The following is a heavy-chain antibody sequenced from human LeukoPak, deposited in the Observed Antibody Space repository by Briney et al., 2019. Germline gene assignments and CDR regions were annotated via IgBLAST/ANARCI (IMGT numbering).Heavy chain of an antibody. CDR3: ARLLPPIVATSHWFDP. CDR2: ISSSSYT. D-gene: IGHD5-12*01. Sequence: KSGGSLRLSCAASGFTFSDYYMSWIRQAPGKGLEWVSYISSSSYTNYADSVKGRFTISRDNAKNPLYLQMNSLRAEDTAVYYCARLLPPIVATSHWFDPWGQGTLVTVSS. J-gene: IGHJ5*02. V-gene: IGHV3-11*06. CDR1: GFTFSDYY.